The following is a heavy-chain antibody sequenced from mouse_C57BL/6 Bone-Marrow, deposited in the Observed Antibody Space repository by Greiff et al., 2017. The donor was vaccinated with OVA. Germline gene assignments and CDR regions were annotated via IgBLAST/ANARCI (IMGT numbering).Heavy chain of an antibody. V-gene: IGHV1-69*01. CDR1: GYTFTSYW. CDR3: ARESEYDEKTWFAY. Sequence: VQLQQPGAELVMPGASVKLSCKASGYTFTSYWMHWVKQRPGQGLEWIGEIDPSDSYINYNQKVKGQSTLTVDKSSSTAYMQLRSLTSEDSEIYYYARESEYDEKTWFAYWGQGTLVTVSA. CDR2: IDPSDSYI. J-gene: IGHJ3*01. D-gene: IGHD2-4*01.